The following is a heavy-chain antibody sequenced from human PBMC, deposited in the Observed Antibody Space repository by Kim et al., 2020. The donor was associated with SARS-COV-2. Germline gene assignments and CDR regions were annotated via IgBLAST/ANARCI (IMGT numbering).Heavy chain of an antibody. V-gene: IGHV4-4*02. Sequence: SETLSLTCAVSGGSISSSNWWSWVRQPPGKGLEWIGEIYHSGSTNYNPSLKSRVTISVDKSKNQFSLKLSSVTAADTAVYYCARDGPMDYDSSGHASYPWGQGTLVTVSS. D-gene: IGHD3-22*01. CDR1: GGSISSSNW. CDR3: ARDGPMDYDSSGHASYP. CDR2: IYHSGST. J-gene: IGHJ5*02.